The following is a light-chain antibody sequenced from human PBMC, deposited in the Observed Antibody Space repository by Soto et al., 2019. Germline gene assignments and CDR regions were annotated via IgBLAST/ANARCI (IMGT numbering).Light chain of an antibody. CDR1: SSNIGSNY. Sequence: QPLLTQPPSASGTPGQRVTISCSGSSSNIGSNYVYWYQQLPGTAPKLLIYRNNQRPSGVPDRFSGSKSGTSASLAISGLRSEDEADYYCAAWDDSLRGVVFGGGTQLTVL. V-gene: IGLV1-47*01. CDR3: AAWDDSLRGVV. J-gene: IGLJ2*01. CDR2: RNN.